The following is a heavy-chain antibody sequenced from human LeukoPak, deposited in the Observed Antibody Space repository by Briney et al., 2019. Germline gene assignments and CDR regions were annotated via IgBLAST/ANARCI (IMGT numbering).Heavy chain of an antibody. Sequence: GGSLRLSCTASGFTFSTHWMTWVRQPPGKGLEWVANIKEDGSVKYYVDSVKGRFTISRDNTKNALYLQMNSLRADNTAVYFCARDSTWQLDYWGQGTLITVSS. J-gene: IGHJ4*02. CDR3: ARDSTWQLDY. V-gene: IGHV3-7*03. CDR2: IKEDGSVK. D-gene: IGHD5-12*01. CDR1: GFTFSTHW.